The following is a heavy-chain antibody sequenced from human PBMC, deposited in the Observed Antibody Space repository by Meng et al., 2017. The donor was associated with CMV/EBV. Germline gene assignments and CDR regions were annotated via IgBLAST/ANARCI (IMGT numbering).Heavy chain of an antibody. V-gene: IGHV3-23*01. J-gene: IGHJ4*02. CDR3: AKDLGVYSSSSIDY. CDR1: GFTFSSYA. Sequence: GESLKISCAASGFTFSSYAMSWVRQAPGKGLEWASAISGSGGSTYYADSVKGRFTISRDNSKNTLYLQMNSLRAEDTAVYYCAKDLGVYSSSSIDYWGQGTLVTVSS. CDR2: ISGSGGST. D-gene: IGHD6-6*01.